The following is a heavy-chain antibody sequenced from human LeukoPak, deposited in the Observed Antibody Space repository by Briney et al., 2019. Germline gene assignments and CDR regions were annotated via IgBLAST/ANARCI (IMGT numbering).Heavy chain of an antibody. CDR3: ARDRDYSNFYDY. Sequence: GGSLRLSCAASGSTVSSNYMSWVRQAPGKGLEWVSVIYSGGSTYYADSVKGRFTISRDNSKNTLYLQMNSLRAEDTAVYYCARDRDYSNFYDYWGQGTLVTVSS. CDR1: GSTVSSNY. CDR2: IYSGGST. J-gene: IGHJ4*02. D-gene: IGHD4-11*01. V-gene: IGHV3-53*01.